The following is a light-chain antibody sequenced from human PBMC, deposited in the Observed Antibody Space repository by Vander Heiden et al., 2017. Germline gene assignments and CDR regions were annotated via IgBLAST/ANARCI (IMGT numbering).Light chain of an antibody. V-gene: IGKV3-11*01. J-gene: IGKJ1*01. CDR1: QSVSSY. CDR2: DAA. CDR3: QQRSNWPTWT. Sequence: EIVFTHSPATLSWSPGDRATLACTANQSVSSYLAWYQQKPGEDPRLLIYDAANRATGIPARFTGSGSGTDFTLTISSLEPEDFAVYYCQQRSNWPTWTFGQGTKVEIK.